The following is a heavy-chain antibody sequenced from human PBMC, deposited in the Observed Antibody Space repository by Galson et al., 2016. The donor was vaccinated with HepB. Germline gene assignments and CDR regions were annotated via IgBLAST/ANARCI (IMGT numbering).Heavy chain of an antibody. CDR2: IKQDGSEK. V-gene: IGHV3-7*01. CDR3: ARDGGIPGAAFDI. CDR1: GFTFSSYW. D-gene: IGHD3-16*01. Sequence: SLRLSCAASGFTFSSYWMSWVRQAPGKGLEWVANIKQDGSEKYYVDSVNGRFTISRDNAKNSLYLQMNSLRDEDTAVYYCARDGGIPGAAFDIWGQGTMVTVSS. J-gene: IGHJ3*02.